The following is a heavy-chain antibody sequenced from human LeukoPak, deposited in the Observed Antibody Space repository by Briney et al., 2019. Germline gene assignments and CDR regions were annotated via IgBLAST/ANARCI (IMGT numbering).Heavy chain of an antibody. CDR2: IIPILGIA. D-gene: IGHD3-3*01. CDR1: GGTFSSYA. V-gene: IGHV1-69*04. J-gene: IGHJ5*02. Sequence: ASVKVSCKASGGTFSSYAISWVRQAPGQGLEWMGRIIPILGIANYAQKFQGRVTITADKSTSTAYMELSSLRSEDTAVYYCARGSITIFGVVIDWFDPWGQGTLVTVSS. CDR3: ARGSITIFGVVIDWFDP.